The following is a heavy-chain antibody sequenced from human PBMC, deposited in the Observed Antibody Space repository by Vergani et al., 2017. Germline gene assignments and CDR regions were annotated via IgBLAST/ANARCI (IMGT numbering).Heavy chain of an antibody. CDR1: GGSISSGGYY. D-gene: IGHD6-6*01. CDR2: IYYSGST. CDR3: ARDQDSSSTSKLYYYYGMDV. J-gene: IGHJ6*02. V-gene: IGHV4-31*03. Sequence: QVQLQESGPGLVKPSETLSLTCTVSGGSISSGGYYWSWIRQHPGKGLEWIGYIYYSGSTYYNPSLKSRVTISVDTSKNQFSLKLSSVTAADTAVYYCARDQDSSSTSKLYYYYGMDVWGQGTTVTVSS.